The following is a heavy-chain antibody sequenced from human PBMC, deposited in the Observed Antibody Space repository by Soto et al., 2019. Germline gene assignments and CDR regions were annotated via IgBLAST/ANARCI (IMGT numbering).Heavy chain of an antibody. D-gene: IGHD2-15*01. V-gene: IGHV5-10-1*01. CDR3: AITVWKLRYYSTGTPF. J-gene: IGHJ6*03. Sequence: PGESLKISCKGSGYSFTSYWISWVRQMPGKGLEWMGRIDPSDSYTNYSPSFQGHVTISADKSISTAYLQWSSLKASDTAMYYCAITVWKLRYYSTGTPFWAKGPTVTVS. CDR1: GYSFTSYW. CDR2: IDPSDSYT.